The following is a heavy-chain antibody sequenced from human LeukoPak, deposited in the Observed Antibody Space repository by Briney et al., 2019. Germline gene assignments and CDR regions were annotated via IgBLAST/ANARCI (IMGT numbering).Heavy chain of an antibody. Sequence: SETLSLTCTVPGGSISSSSYYWGWIRQPPGKGLEWIGSIYYSGSTYYNPSLKSRVTISVDTSKNQLSLKLSSVTAADTAVYYCARDSLFRGMVRGVITDAFDIWGQGTMVTVSS. CDR1: GGSISSSSYY. D-gene: IGHD3-10*01. CDR3: ARDSLFRGMVRGVITDAFDI. CDR2: IYYSGST. J-gene: IGHJ3*02. V-gene: IGHV4-39*07.